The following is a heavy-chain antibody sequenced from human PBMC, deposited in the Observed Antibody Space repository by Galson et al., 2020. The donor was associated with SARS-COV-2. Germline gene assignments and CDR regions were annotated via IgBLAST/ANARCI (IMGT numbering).Heavy chain of an antibody. CDR3: AKDSSPYVWGGDGPPRYYYGMDV. D-gene: IGHD3-16*01. V-gene: IGHV3-23*01. CDR2: ISGSGGST. Sequence: GGSLRLPCAASGFTFSSSAMSWVRQAPGKGLEWVSAISGSGGSTYYADSVKGRFTISRDNSKNTLYLQMNSLRAEDTAVYYCAKDSSPYVWGGDGPPRYYYGMDVWGQGTTVTVSS. CDR1: GFTFSSSA. J-gene: IGHJ6*02.